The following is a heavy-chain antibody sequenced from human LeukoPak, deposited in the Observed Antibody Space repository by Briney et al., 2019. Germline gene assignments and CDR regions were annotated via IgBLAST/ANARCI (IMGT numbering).Heavy chain of an antibody. V-gene: IGHV3-43*02. D-gene: IGHD5-24*01. CDR2: ISGDGGST. Sequence: GGPLRLSCAASVFPFDDYAVHWARQAPGRGLEWVSLISGDGGSTYYADSVKGRFTISRDNSKNSLYLQMNSLRTEDTALYCSAKDKGWLQFAGMDVWGQGTTVTVSS. CDR3: AKDKGWLQFAGMDV. CDR1: VFPFDDYA. J-gene: IGHJ6*02.